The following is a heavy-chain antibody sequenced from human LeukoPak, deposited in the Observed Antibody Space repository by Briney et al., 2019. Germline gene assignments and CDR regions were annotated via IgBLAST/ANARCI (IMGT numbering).Heavy chain of an antibody. CDR2: IIPIFGTA. D-gene: IGHD3-22*01. Sequence: WASVKVSCKASGGTFSSYAISWVRQAPGQGLEWMGGIIPIFGTANYAQKFQGRVTITADESTSTAYMELSSLRSEDTAVYYCARRYCDSSGYSDNYYGMDVWGQGTTVTVSS. CDR1: GGTFSSYA. V-gene: IGHV1-69*13. CDR3: ARRYCDSSGYSDNYYGMDV. J-gene: IGHJ6*02.